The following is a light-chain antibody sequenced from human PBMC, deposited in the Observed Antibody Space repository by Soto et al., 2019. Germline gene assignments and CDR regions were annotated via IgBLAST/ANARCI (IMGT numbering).Light chain of an antibody. CDR1: QSISTY. V-gene: IGKV1-39*01. Sequence: DIQMTQSPSSLSASVGDRVTITCRASQSISTYLNWYQQKPGRPPKLLIYAASTLQSGVPSRFSGSGSATDFTLAISSLQPEDFATYYCQQSYNMPFTFGPGTKVDIK. J-gene: IGKJ3*01. CDR3: QQSYNMPFT. CDR2: AAS.